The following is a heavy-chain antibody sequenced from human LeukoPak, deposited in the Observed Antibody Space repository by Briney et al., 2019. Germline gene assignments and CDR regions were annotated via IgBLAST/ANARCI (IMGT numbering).Heavy chain of an antibody. CDR1: GFTFSSYG. D-gene: IGHD6-13*01. CDR2: ISYDGSNK. CDR3: AKDGGIAAAGMNFDY. J-gene: IGHJ4*02. Sequence: GGSLRLSCAASGFTFSSYGMHWVRQAPGKGLEWVAVISYDGSNKYYADSVKGRFTISRDNSKNTLYLQMNSLRAEDKAVYYCAKDGGIAAAGMNFDYWGQGTLVTVSS. V-gene: IGHV3-30*18.